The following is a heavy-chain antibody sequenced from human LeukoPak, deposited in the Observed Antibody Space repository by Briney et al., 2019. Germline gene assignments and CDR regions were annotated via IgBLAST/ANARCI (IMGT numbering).Heavy chain of an antibody. CDR2: IHHSGST. D-gene: IGHD3-10*01. CDR3: ANYGSGSYRFDP. V-gene: IGHV4-31*03. CDR1: GGSISSGGYY. J-gene: IGHJ5*02. Sequence: PSETLSLTCTVSGGSISSGGYYWSWIRQHPGKGLEWIGYIHHSGSTYYNPSLKSRLIISLDTSKNQFPLKLNSVTAADTAVYYRANYGSGSYRFDPWGREPWSPSPQ.